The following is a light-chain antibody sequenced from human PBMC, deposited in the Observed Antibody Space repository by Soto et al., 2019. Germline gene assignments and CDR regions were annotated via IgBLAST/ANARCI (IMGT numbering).Light chain of an antibody. J-gene: IGKJ1*01. V-gene: IGKV1-5*03. CDR1: QSINGW. Sequence: QLYHTPSTLCASLGDRDTITLRASQSINGWLAWYQQKPGQAPNLLIYKASTLESGVPSRFSGSGSGTDFTLTISRLEPEDFAMYYCLHHGSSLWTFGQGTKVDI. CDR2: KAS. CDR3: LHHGSSLWT.